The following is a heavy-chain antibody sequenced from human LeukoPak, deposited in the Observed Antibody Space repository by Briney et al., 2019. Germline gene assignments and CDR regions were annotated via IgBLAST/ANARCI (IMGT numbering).Heavy chain of an antibody. D-gene: IGHD2-2*01. CDR2: IFYSGST. Sequence: SETLSLTCTVSGGSISSSDYFWGWIRQPPGKGLEWIGSIFYSGSTCYNPSLNSRLTISVGTSRNQFSLKLNSVTDADTAVYYCARFNAGHASAQFDYWGQGTLVTVSS. J-gene: IGHJ4*02. CDR3: ARFNAGHASAQFDY. CDR1: GGSISSSDYF. V-gene: IGHV4-39*01.